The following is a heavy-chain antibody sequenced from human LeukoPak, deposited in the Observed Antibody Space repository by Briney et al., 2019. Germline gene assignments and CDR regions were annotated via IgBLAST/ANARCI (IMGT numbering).Heavy chain of an antibody. CDR1: GFTFSSYG. J-gene: IGHJ4*02. CDR2: IWYDGSNK. V-gene: IGHV3-33*01. CDR3: ARSSYDILTGYYEYYFDY. D-gene: IGHD3-9*01. Sequence: GRSLRLSCAASGFTFSSYGMHWVRQAPGKGLERVAVIWYDGSNKYYADSVKGRFTISRDNSKNTLYLQMNSLRAEDTAVYYCARSSYDILTGYYEYYFDYWGQGTLVTVSS.